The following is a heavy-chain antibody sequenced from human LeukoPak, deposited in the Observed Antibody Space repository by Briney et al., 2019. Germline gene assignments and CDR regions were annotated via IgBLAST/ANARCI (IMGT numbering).Heavy chain of an antibody. V-gene: IGHV3-48*01. CDR1: GFIFSNYT. J-gene: IGHJ4*02. CDR3: AREPHTPSRPFDC. D-gene: IGHD5-18*01. Sequence: PGGSLRLSCAASGFIFSNYTMNWVRQAPGKGLEWVSYISSTSSTIYYADSVKGRFTISRDNAKNSLYLQMDSLRAEDTAVYYCAREPHTPSRPFDCWGQGTLATVSS. CDR2: ISSTSSTI.